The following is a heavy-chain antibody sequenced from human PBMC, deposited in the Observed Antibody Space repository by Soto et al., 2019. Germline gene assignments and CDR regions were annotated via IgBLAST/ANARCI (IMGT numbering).Heavy chain of an antibody. CDR2: ISAYNGNT. V-gene: IGHV1-18*01. Sequence: ASVKVSCKASGYTFTSYGISWVRQAPGQGLEWMGWISAYNGNTNYAQKLQGRVTMTTDTSTSTAYMELRSLRSDDTAVYHCARRPAYSSGWADFDYWGQGTLVTVSS. J-gene: IGHJ4*02. CDR1: GYTFTSYG. D-gene: IGHD6-19*01. CDR3: ARRPAYSSGWADFDY.